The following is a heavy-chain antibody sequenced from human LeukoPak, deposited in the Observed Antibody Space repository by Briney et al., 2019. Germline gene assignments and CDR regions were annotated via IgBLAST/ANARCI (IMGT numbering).Heavy chain of an antibody. V-gene: IGHV1-8*01. CDR1: GYTFTSYD. CDR2: MNPNSGNT. CDR3: ARGLGEYEGYYYYYYYMDV. J-gene: IGHJ6*03. D-gene: IGHD4-17*01. Sequence: ASVKVSCKASGYTFTSYDINWVRQATGQGLEWMGWMNPNSGNTGYAQKFQGRVTMTRTTSISTAYMELSSLRSEDTAVYYCARGLGEYEGYYYYYYYMDVWGKGTTVTVSS.